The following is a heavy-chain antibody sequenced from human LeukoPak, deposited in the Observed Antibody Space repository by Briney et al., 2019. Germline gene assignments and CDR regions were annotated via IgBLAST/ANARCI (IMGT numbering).Heavy chain of an antibody. CDR3: AKGYSSGPGWLDP. V-gene: IGHV3-30*18. CDR2: ISYDGSNK. D-gene: IGHD6-19*01. CDR1: GFTFSSYG. J-gene: IGHJ5*02. Sequence: GSLRLSCAASGFTFSSYGMHWVRQAPGKGLEWVAVISYDGSNKYYADSVKGRFTISRDNSKNTLYLQMNSLRAEDTAVYYCAKGYSSGPGWLDPCGQGTLVTVSS.